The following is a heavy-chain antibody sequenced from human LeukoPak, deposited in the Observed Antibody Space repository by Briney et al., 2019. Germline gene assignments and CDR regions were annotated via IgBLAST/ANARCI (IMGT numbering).Heavy chain of an antibody. J-gene: IGHJ4*02. CDR3: AKDNDFWSGAIDY. CDR1: GFTFSSYG. Sequence: PGGSLRLSCAASGFTFSSYGMHWVRQAPGKGLEGLAVISYDGTNKYYADSVKGRFTISRDNSKNMLYLQMNSLRAEDTAVYYCAKDNDFWSGAIDYWGQGTLVTVPS. CDR2: ISYDGTNK. V-gene: IGHV3-30*18. D-gene: IGHD3-3*01.